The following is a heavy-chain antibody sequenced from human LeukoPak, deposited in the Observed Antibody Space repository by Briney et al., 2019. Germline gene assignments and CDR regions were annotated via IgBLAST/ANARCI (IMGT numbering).Heavy chain of an antibody. V-gene: IGHV3-23*01. Sequence: PGGSLRLSCAASGFTFSSYAMGWVRQAPGKGLEWVSAISGSGGSTYYADSVKGRFTISRDNSKNTLYLQMNSLRAEDTAVYYCAKVPVMVRGVRPIDYWGQGTLVTVSS. CDR3: AKVPVMVRGVRPIDY. CDR2: ISGSGGST. D-gene: IGHD3-10*01. CDR1: GFTFSSYA. J-gene: IGHJ4*02.